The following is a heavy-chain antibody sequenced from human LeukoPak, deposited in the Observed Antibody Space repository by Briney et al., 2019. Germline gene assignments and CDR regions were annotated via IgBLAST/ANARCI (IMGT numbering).Heavy chain of an antibody. CDR1: GGSFSGYY. D-gene: IGHD4-17*01. Sequence: SETLSLTCAVYGGSFSGYYWSWIRQPPGKGLEWIGEINHSGSTNYNPSLKSRVTISVDTSKNQFSLKLSSVTAADTAVYYCARDSPTDLTTVTTHFDYWGQGTLVTVSS. CDR2: INHSGST. J-gene: IGHJ4*02. CDR3: ARDSPTDLTTVTTHFDY. V-gene: IGHV4-34*01.